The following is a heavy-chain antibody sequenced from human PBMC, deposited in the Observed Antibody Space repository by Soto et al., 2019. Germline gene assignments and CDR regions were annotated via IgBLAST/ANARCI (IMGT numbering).Heavy chain of an antibody. CDR1: GDSVSSSSAA. J-gene: IGHJ4*02. CDR2: TYYRSKWYN. V-gene: IGHV6-1*01. CDR3: ARTQQVFDY. Sequence: SQTLSLTCAISGDSVSSSSAAWNWIRQSPSRGLEWLGRTYYRSKWYNEYAVSGKSRITINPDTSKNQVSLQLNSVTPEDTAMYLCARTQQVFDYWGQGTQVTVSS.